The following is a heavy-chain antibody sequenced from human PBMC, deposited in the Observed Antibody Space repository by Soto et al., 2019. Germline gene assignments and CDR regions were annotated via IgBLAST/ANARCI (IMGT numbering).Heavy chain of an antibody. J-gene: IGHJ6*02. V-gene: IGHV1-69*01. D-gene: IGHD2-2*01. CDR1: GGTFSSYA. CDR3: AISQGSSTSLDVYYYYYCCMDL. CDR2: IIPLSGTA. Sequence: QVQLVQSGAEVKKPGSSVKVSCKASGGTFSSYAISWVRQAPGQGLEWMGGIIPLSGTANYAQKFQGRVTITADESTSTVSMELSSLRSEDTAVYFCAISQGSSTSLDVYYYYYCCMDLWGQRTTVTVPS.